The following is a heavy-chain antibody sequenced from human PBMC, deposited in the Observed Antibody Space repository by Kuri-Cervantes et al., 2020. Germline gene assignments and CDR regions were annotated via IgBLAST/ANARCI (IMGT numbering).Heavy chain of an antibody. Sequence: SGPTLVKPTQTLTLTCTFSGFSLTTSGLGVGWIRQPPRKALEWLALIYWDDDKRYSPSLKSRLTITKDTSKNQVVLTVTNMDPVDTATYYCARMSSSSGGFDYWGQGTLVTVSS. J-gene: IGHJ4*02. V-gene: IGHV2-5*02. CDR1: GFSLTTSGLG. CDR2: IYWDDDK. CDR3: ARMSSSSGGFDY. D-gene: IGHD6-6*01.